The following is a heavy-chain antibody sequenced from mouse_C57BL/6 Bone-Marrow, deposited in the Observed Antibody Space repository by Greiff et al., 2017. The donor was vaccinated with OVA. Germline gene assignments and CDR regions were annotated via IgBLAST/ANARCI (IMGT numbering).Heavy chain of an antibody. J-gene: IGHJ3*01. CDR2: IYPGSGST. CDR1: GYTFTSYW. D-gene: IGHD1-1*01. Sequence: QVQLQQPGAELVKPGASVKMSCKASGYTFTSYWITWVKQRPGQGLEWIGDIYPGSGSTNYNVKFKSKATLTVDTSSSTAYMQLSSLTSEDSAVYYCARSGEYDGSSYPYWGQGTLVTVSA. CDR3: ARSGEYDGSSYPY. V-gene: IGHV1-55*01.